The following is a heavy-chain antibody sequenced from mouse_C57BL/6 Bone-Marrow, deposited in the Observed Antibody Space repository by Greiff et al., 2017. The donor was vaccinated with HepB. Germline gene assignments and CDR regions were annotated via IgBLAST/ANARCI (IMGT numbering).Heavy chain of an antibody. V-gene: IGHV2-9*01. D-gene: IGHD1-1*01. CDR1: GFSLTSYG. J-gene: IGHJ3*01. CDR2: IWGGGST. Sequence: QVQLQQSGPGLVAPSQSLSITCTVSGFSLTSYGVDWVRQPPGKGLEWLGVIWGGGSTNYNSALMSRLSISKDNSKSQVFLKMNSLQTDDTAMYYCAKHSSYYGSSYGAWFAYWGQGTLVTVSA. CDR3: AKHSSYYGSSYGAWFAY.